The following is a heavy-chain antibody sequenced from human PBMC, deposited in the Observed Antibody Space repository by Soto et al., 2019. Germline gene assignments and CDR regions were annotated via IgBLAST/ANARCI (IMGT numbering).Heavy chain of an antibody. D-gene: IGHD1-26*01. CDR3: ARDRSQAGMYV. V-gene: IGHV3-66*01. Sequence: EVQLVESGGGLVQPGGSLRLSCAASGFTVSNNYMNWVRQAPGKGLEWVSVIYSGGSTYYADSVKGRFTISRDNSKNTLSLQMNILRAEDTAVYFCARDRSQAGMYVWGQGTTVTVSS. CDR1: GFTVSNNY. J-gene: IGHJ6*02. CDR2: IYSGGST.